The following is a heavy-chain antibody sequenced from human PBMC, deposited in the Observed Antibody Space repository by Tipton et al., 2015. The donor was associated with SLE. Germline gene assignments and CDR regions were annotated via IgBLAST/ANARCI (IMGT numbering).Heavy chain of an antibody. Sequence: LSCAVYGGSFSGYYWSWIRQPPGKGLEWIGSIYYTGSTYYNPSLKSRVTISVDTSKNQFSLKLSSVTAADTAVYYCARHRWLQLGFVDYWGQGTLVTVSS. V-gene: IGHV4-34*01. CDR1: GGSFSGYY. CDR2: IYYTGST. D-gene: IGHD5-24*01. J-gene: IGHJ4*02. CDR3: ARHRWLQLGFVDY.